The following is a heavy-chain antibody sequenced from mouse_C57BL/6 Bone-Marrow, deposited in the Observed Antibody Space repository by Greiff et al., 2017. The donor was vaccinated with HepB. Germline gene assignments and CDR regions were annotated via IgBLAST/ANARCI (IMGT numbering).Heavy chain of an antibody. CDR3: TRITTALTRFAY. D-gene: IGHD1-2*01. CDR1: GFNIKDDY. Sequence: VQLKESGAELVRPGASVKLSCTASGFNIKDDYMHWVKQRPEQGLEWIGWIDPENGDTEYASKFQGKATITADTSSNTAYLQLSSLTSEDTAVYYCTRITTALTRFAYWGQGTLVTVSA. CDR2: IDPENGDT. V-gene: IGHV14-4*01. J-gene: IGHJ3*01.